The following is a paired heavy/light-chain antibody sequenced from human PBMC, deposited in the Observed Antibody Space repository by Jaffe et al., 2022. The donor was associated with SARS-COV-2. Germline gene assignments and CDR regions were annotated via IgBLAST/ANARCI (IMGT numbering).Light chain of an antibody. CDR1: SSNIGAGYD. CDR3: QSYDSSLSGSKV. J-gene: IGLJ3*02. CDR2: GNT. V-gene: IGLV1-40*01. Sequence: QSVLTQPPSVSGAPGQRVTISCTGGSSNIGAGYDVHWYQQLPGTAPKLLIYGNTNRPSGVPDRFSGSKSGTSASLAISGLQAEDEADYYCQSYDSSLSGSKVFGGGTKLTVL.
Heavy chain of an antibody. CDR1: GGSISSTSYY. CDR2: IYYSGST. D-gene: IGHD3-3*01. V-gene: IGHV4-39*01. CDR3: ARLQYYDFWSGYFNWYFDL. Sequence: QLQLQESGPGLVKPSETLSLTCTVSGGSISSTSYYWGWIRQPPGKGLEWIGSIYYSGSTYYNPSLKSRVTISVDTSTNQFSLRLSSVTAADTAVYYCARLQYYDFWSGYFNWYFDLWGRGTLVTVSA. J-gene: IGHJ2*01.